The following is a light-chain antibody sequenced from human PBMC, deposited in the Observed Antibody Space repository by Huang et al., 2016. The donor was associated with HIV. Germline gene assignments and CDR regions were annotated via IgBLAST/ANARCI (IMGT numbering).Light chain of an antibody. CDR1: RDISTF. Sequence: MTKSPPSLSASIGDRVTLTCRASRDISTFLAWYQQKPWKTPRLMIYAASILHSGVPSRFSGGVSGTNVTLTVSSLQPEDVANYYCQKYDIAPRTFGQGTKLEL. J-gene: IGKJ1*01. V-gene: IGKV1-27*01. CDR2: AAS. CDR3: QKYDIAPRT.